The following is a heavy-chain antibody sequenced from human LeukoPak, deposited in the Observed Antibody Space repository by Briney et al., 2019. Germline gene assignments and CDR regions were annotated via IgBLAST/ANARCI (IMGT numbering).Heavy chain of an antibody. CDR1: AYTFTGYF. CDR3: ASPVGTTPEGLGL. Sequence: ASVKVSCKTSAYTFTGYFLHWVRQAPGPGLEWMGWINPKSGGTKYAQKFQGRVTMTRDTSISTSYMELTRLTSDDTAVYYCASPVGTTPEGLGLWGQGTLVTVSS. V-gene: IGHV1-2*02. J-gene: IGHJ4*01. D-gene: IGHD2-15*01. CDR2: INPKSGGT.